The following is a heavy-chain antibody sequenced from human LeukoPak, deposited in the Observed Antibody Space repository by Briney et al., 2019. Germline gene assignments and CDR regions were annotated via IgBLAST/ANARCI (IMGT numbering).Heavy chain of an antibody. CDR1: GLTFSSYA. CDR2: ISGSGGST. Sequence: GGSLRLSCAASGLTFSSYAMSWVRQAPGKGLEWVSVISGSGGSTYYTDSVKGRFTISRDNSKNTLYLQMDSLRAEDTAVYYCAKTAGIVGATRVDYWGQGTLVTVSS. CDR3: AKTAGIVGATRVDY. J-gene: IGHJ4*02. V-gene: IGHV3-23*01. D-gene: IGHD1-26*01.